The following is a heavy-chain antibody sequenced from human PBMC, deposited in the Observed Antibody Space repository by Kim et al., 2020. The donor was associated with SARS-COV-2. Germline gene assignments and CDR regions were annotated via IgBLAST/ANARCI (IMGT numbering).Heavy chain of an antibody. CDR1: GYTFTSYG. J-gene: IGHJ5*02. V-gene: IGHV1-18*01. D-gene: IGHD3-22*01. Sequence: ASVKVSCKASGYTFTSYGISWVRQAPGQGLEWMGWISAYNGNTNYAQKLQGRVTMTTDTSTSTAYMELRSLRSDDTAVYYCARGQYYDSSGLTNWFDPWGQGTLVTVSS. CDR2: ISAYNGNT. CDR3: ARGQYYDSSGLTNWFDP.